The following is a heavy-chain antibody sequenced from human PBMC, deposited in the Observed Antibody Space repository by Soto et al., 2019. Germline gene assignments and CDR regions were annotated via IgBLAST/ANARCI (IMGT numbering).Heavy chain of an antibody. Sequence: EVQLLESGGGLVQPGGSLRLSCAASGFTFSSYAMSWVRQAPGKGLEWVSPISGSGGSTYYADSVKGRFTISRDNSKNTLYLQMNSLRAEDTAVYYCAKDSAIIHYGGNLGAFDIWGQGTMVTVSS. CDR3: AKDSAIIHYGGNLGAFDI. CDR2: ISGSGGST. D-gene: IGHD4-17*01. CDR1: GFTFSSYA. V-gene: IGHV3-23*01. J-gene: IGHJ3*02.